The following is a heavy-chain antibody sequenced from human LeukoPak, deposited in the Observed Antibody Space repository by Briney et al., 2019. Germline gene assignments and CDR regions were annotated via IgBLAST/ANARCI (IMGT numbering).Heavy chain of an antibody. Sequence: GGSLRLSCAASGFTFSSYAMSWVRQAPGKGLEWVSAISGSGGSTYYADSVKGRFTISRDNSKNTLYLQMNSRRAEDTAVYYCAKGGRYCSSTSSYASIDYWGQGTLVIVSS. CDR3: AKGGRYCSSTSSYASIDY. J-gene: IGHJ4*02. CDR2: ISGSGGST. D-gene: IGHD2-2*01. V-gene: IGHV3-23*01. CDR1: GFTFSSYA.